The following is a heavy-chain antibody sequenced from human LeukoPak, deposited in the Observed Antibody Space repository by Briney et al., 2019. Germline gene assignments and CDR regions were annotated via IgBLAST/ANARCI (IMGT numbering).Heavy chain of an antibody. CDR2: INHSGST. V-gene: IGHV4-34*01. CDR3: ARVDSSGWYDLDY. J-gene: IGHJ4*02. Sequence: SETLSLTCAVYGGSFSGYYWSWIRQPPGKGLEWIGEINHSGSTNYNPSLKSRVTISVDTSKNQFSLKLSSVTAADTAVYYCARVDSSGWYDLDYWGQGTLVTVSS. CDR1: GGSFSGYY. D-gene: IGHD6-19*01.